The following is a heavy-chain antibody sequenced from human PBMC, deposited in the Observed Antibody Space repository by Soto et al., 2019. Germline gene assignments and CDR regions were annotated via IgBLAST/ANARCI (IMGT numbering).Heavy chain of an antibody. CDR3: ARSVFP. V-gene: IGHV4-31*01. CDR1: GGSISSGGYY. Sequence: QVQLQESGPGLVKPSQTLSLTCTVSGGSISSGGYYWSWIRQHPGKGLEWIGYIYYSGSTYYNPSVNGPVTIPVDTSKTQFSLQPPSVTAADTAVYYCARSVFPWGQGTLVTVSS. CDR2: IYYSGST. J-gene: IGHJ5*02.